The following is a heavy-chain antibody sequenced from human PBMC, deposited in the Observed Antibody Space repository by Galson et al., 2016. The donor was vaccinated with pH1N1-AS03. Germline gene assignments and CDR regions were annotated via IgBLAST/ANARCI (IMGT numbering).Heavy chain of an antibody. CDR1: GFRFTTYW. Sequence: QSGAEVKKPGESLMISCKASGFRFTTYWIAWVRQLPGKGLEWMGFIYPGDSDTKYSPSFQGQVTISADKSISTADLRWNSLKASDTAMYYCARGDGYNYYFDYWGQGTLVTVSS. D-gene: IGHD5-24*01. V-gene: IGHV5-51*03. CDR3: ARGDGYNYYFDY. J-gene: IGHJ4*02. CDR2: IYPGDSDT.